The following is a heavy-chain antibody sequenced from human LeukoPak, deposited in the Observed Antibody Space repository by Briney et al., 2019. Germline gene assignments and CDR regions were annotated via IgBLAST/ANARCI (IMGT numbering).Heavy chain of an antibody. CDR1: GGSISSGSYY. CDR2: IYTSGST. D-gene: IGHD3-22*01. V-gene: IGHV4-61*02. Sequence: SSETLSLTCTVSGGSISSGSYYWSWIRQPAGKGLEWIGRIYTSGSTNYNPSLKSRVTISVDTSKNQFSLKLSSVTAADTAVYYCARDSYYYDSSGLRPYYFDYWGQGILVTVSS. CDR3: ARDSYYYDSSGLRPYYFDY. J-gene: IGHJ4*02.